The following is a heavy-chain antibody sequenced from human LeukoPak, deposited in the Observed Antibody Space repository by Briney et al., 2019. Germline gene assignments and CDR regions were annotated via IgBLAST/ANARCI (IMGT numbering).Heavy chain of an antibody. CDR1: GGSISSYY. J-gene: IGHJ4*02. CDR2: IYYSGST. CDR3: ARQTNDDFWSGYYYPPGY. D-gene: IGHD3-3*01. V-gene: IGHV4-59*08. Sequence: PSETLSLTCTVSGGSISSYYWSWIRQPAGKGLEWIGYIYYSGSTNYNPSLKSRVTISVDTSKNQFSLKLSSVTAADTAVYYCARQTNDDFWSGYYYPPGYWGQGTLVTVSS.